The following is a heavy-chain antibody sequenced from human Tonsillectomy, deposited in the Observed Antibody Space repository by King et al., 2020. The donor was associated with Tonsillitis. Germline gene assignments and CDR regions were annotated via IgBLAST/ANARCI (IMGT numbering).Heavy chain of an antibody. CDR1: GFTFSSYG. D-gene: IGHD2-2*01. CDR2: VSYDGSNK. Sequence: VQLVESGGGVVQPGRSLRLSCAASGFTFSSYGLYWVRQAPGKGLEWVSLVSYDGSNKFYADSVKGRFTISSDSSKNMLYLQINSLRAEDTAVYYCAKAPAVPAWAMDVWGQGTTVTVSS. V-gene: IGHV3-30*18. CDR3: AKAPAVPAWAMDV. J-gene: IGHJ6*02.